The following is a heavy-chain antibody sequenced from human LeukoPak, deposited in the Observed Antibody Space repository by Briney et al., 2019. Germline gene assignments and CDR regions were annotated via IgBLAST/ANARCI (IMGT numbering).Heavy chain of an antibody. Sequence: GGSLRLSCAASVFTFSSYSMNWVRQAPGRGLERGSSISSSSSYIYYADSVKGRFTISRDNATNSLYLQMNSLRAEDTAVYYCASRRITIFGVVISDYWGQGTLVTVSS. D-gene: IGHD3-3*01. J-gene: IGHJ4*02. CDR1: VFTFSSYS. CDR2: ISSSSSYI. CDR3: ASRRITIFGVVISDY. V-gene: IGHV3-21*01.